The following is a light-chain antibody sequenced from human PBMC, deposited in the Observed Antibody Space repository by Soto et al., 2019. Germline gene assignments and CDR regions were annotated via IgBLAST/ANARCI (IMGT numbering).Light chain of an antibody. Sequence: DIQMTQSPSSLSASVGDRVTITCRASQSISTYLHWYQQKPGKAPNLLIYAASTLQSGVPSRFSGSGSGTDFTLTISSLQAEDVAVYYCHQYYSTPRTFGQGTRVEIK. CDR1: QSISTY. J-gene: IGKJ1*01. V-gene: IGKV1-39*01. CDR2: AAS. CDR3: HQYYSTPRT.